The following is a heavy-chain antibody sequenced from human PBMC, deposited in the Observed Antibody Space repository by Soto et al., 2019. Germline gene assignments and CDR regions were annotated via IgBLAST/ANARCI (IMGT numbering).Heavy chain of an antibody. V-gene: IGHV1-2*04. D-gene: IGHD3-3*01. CDR2: INPNSGGT. CDR3: ARDFSSDVLRVLEWLPSYGMDV. J-gene: IGHJ6*02. CDR1: GYTFTGYY. Sequence: ASVKVSCKASGYTFTGYYMHWVRQAPGQGLEWMGWINPNSGGTNYAQKFQGWVTMTRDTSISTAYMELSRLISDDTAVYYCARDFSSDVLRVLEWLPSYGMDVWGQGTTVTVSS.